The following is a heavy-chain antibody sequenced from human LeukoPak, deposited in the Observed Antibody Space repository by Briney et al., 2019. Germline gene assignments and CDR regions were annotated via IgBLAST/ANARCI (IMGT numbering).Heavy chain of an antibody. V-gene: IGHV4-4*07. CDR2: IYTSGST. J-gene: IGHJ4*02. CDR1: GGSISSYY. CDR3: ARDEEWRRSINYFDY. Sequence: SETLSLTSTVSGGSISSYYWSWIRQPAGKGLEWIGRIYTSGSTNYNPSLKSRVTMPVDTSKNQFSLKLSSVTAADTAVYYCARDEEWRRSINYFDYWGQGTLVTVSS. D-gene: IGHD3-3*01.